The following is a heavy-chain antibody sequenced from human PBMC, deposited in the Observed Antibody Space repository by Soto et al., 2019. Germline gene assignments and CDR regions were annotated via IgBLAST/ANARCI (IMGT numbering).Heavy chain of an antibody. D-gene: IGHD2-15*01. CDR1: GGSFSGYY. V-gene: IGHV4-34*01. Sequence: SETLSLTCAVYGGSFSGYYWSWIRQPPGKGLEWIGEINHSGSTNYNPSLKSRVTISVDTSKNQFSLKLSSVTAADTAVYYCGRLRAVVTAVSCCRCSGGSCYGNLDYWGQGTLVTVSS. CDR3: GRLRAVVTAVSCCRCSGGSCYGNLDY. CDR2: INHSGST. J-gene: IGHJ4*02.